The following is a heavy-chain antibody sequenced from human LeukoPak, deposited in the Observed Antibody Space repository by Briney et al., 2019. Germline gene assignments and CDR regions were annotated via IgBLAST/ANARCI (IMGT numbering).Heavy chain of an antibody. CDR3: AKSLMPYYFDY. CDR1: GFTFSNYG. CDR2: IWYDGSNK. D-gene: IGHD2-8*01. Sequence: GGSLRLSCAASGFTFSNYGMHWVRQAPGKGLEWVALIWYDGSNKYYTDSVKGRLTISRDNSKNTLYLQMNSLRAEDTAVYYCAKSLMPYYFDYWGQGTLVTVSS. V-gene: IGHV3-33*06. J-gene: IGHJ4*02.